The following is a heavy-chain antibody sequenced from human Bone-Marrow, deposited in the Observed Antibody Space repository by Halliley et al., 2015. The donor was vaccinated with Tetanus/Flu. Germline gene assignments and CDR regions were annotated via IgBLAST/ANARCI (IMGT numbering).Heavy chain of an antibody. D-gene: IGHD2-2*01. CDR1: GGSFSSYA. CDR2: IIPIFGTA. V-gene: IGHV1-69*01. J-gene: IGHJ6*02. CDR3: AGDLERGGYASNWRRDDYYYCGMDV. Sequence: QMQLVQSGAEVKKPGSSVKVSCKASGGSFSSYAINWVRQAPGQGLEWMGGIIPIFGTANYAQKFQGRLTITADESTSAASMEVRSLRFGDTAVYYCAGDLERGGYASNWRRDDYYYCGMDVWGQGTTVTVSS.